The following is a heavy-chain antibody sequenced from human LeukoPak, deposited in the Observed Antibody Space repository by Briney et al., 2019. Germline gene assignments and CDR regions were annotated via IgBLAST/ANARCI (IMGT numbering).Heavy chain of an antibody. V-gene: IGHV1-18*04. Sequence: ASVKVSCKASGYTFTGYCIHWVRQAPRQGLEWMGWISAYNGNTNYAQKLQGRVTMTTDTSTSTAYMELRSLRSDDTAVYYCARDRRDDYGDYWGQGTLVTVSS. CDR2: ISAYNGNT. CDR3: ARDRRDDYGDY. J-gene: IGHJ4*02. D-gene: IGHD5-24*01. CDR1: GYTFTGYC.